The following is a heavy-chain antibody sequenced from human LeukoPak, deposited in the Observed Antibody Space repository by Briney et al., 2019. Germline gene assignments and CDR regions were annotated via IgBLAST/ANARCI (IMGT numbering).Heavy chain of an antibody. CDR1: GGSFSSGSYY. CDR2: IYYSGST. D-gene: IGHD6-19*01. Sequence: PSETLSLTCTVSGGSFSSGSYYWSWIRQPPGKGLEWIGYIYYSGSTNYNPSLKSRVTISVDTSKNQFSLKLSSVTAADTAVYYCARDQGSGWNYYYYGMDVWGQGTTVTVSS. J-gene: IGHJ6*02. CDR3: ARDQGSGWNYYYYGMDV. V-gene: IGHV4-61*01.